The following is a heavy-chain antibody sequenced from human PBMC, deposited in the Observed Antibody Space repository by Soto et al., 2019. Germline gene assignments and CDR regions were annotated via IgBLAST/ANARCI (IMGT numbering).Heavy chain of an antibody. CDR2: ISGSGGST. D-gene: IGHD2-15*01. V-gene: IGHV3-23*01. Sequence: GSLRLSCAASVFTFSSYAMSWVRQAPGKGLEWVSAISGSGGSTYYADSVKGRFTISRDNSKNTLYLQMNSLRAEDTAVYYCAKSGQSRNWFDPWGQGTLVTVSS. J-gene: IGHJ5*02. CDR1: VFTFSSYA. CDR3: AKSGQSRNWFDP.